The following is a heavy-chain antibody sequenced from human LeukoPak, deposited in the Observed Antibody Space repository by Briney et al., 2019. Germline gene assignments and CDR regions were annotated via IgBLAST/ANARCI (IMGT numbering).Heavy chain of an antibody. Sequence: KPSETLSLTCAVSGYSISSGYYWGWIRQPPWKGLEWIGSIYHSGSTYYNPSLKSRVTISVDTSKNQFSLKLSSVTAADTAVYYCARPNHYSGFPFDHWGQGTLVTVSS. CDR1: GYSISSGYY. D-gene: IGHD5-12*01. CDR2: IYHSGST. CDR3: ARPNHYSGFPFDH. J-gene: IGHJ4*02. V-gene: IGHV4-38-2*01.